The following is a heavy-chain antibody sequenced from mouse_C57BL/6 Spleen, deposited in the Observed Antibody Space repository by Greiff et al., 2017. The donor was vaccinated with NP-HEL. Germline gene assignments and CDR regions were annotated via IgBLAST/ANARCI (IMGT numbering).Heavy chain of an antibody. Sequence: EVQLQQSGPGLVKPSQSLSLTCSVTGYSITSGYYWNWIRQFPGNKLEWMGYISYDGSNNYNPSLKNRISITRDTSKNQFFLKLNSVTTEDTATYYCARAPYGNRAYWGQGTLVTVSA. CDR1: GYSITSGYY. CDR3: ARAPYGNRAY. D-gene: IGHD2-1*01. V-gene: IGHV3-6*01. CDR2: ISYDGSN. J-gene: IGHJ3*01.